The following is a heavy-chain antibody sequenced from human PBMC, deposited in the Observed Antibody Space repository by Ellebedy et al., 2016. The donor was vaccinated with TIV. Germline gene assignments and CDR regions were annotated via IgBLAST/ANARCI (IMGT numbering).Heavy chain of an antibody. CDR2: IKSNASGGTA. V-gene: IGHV3-15*07. Sequence: GESLKISCAASGLTFSEACMNWVRQAPGKGLEWVVHIKSNASGGTADYAAPVKGRFTISRDDSKDTLYLQMDRLRTEDTAVYYCTTTPGVWGDFWGQGTQVTVSS. D-gene: IGHD2-8*01. CDR3: TTTPGVWGDF. CDR1: GLTFSEAC. J-gene: IGHJ4*02.